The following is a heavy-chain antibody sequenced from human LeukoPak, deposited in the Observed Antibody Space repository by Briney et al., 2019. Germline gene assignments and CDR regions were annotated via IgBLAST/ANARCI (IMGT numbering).Heavy chain of an antibody. J-gene: IGHJ6*02. CDR3: ARDKPHNLRLGELSLGYYYYYGMDV. Sequence: GGSLRLSCAASGFTFSSYGVRWVRQAPGKGLEWVAVIWYDGSNKYYADSVKGRFTISRDNSKNTLYLQMNSLRAEDTAVYYCARDKPHNLRLGELSLGYYYYYGMDVWGQGTTVTVSS. CDR2: IWYDGSNK. V-gene: IGHV3-33*01. CDR1: GFTFSSYG. D-gene: IGHD3-16*02.